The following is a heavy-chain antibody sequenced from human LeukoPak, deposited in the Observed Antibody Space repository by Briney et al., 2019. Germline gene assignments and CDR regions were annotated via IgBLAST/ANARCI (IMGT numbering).Heavy chain of an antibody. CDR1: GFTFSSYG. V-gene: IGHV3-33*01. CDR2: NK. Sequence: GGSLRLSCAASGFTFSSYGMHWVRQAPGKGLEWVAVNKYYADSVKGRFTISRDNSKDTLYLQMNSLRAEDTAVYYCARGARDCSSTSCYRSYYYYYGMDVWGKGTTVTVSS. D-gene: IGHD2-2*01. CDR3: ARGARDCSSTSCYRSYYYYYGMDV. J-gene: IGHJ6*04.